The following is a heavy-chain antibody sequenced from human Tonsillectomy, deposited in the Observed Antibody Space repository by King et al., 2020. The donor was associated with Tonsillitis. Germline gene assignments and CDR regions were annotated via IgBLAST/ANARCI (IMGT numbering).Heavy chain of an antibody. CDR3: ARVSVGAPTKPFDY. CDR2: IYYSGST. V-gene: IGHV4-59*01. Sequence: QLQESGPGLVKPSETLSLTCTVSGGSISSYYWSWIRQPPGKGLEWIGYIYYSGSTNYNPSLKSRVTISVDTSKNQVSLKLSSLTAADTAFYYCARVSVGAPTKPFDYWGQGTLVTVSS. CDR1: GGSISSYY. D-gene: IGHD1-26*01. J-gene: IGHJ4*02.